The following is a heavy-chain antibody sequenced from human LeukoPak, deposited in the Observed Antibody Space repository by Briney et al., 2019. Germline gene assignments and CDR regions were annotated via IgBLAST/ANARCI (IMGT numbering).Heavy chain of an antibody. J-gene: IGHJ6*03. CDR1: GFTFSSFE. V-gene: IGHV3-48*03. Sequence: GGSLRLSCAASGFTFSSFEMNWVRQAPGKGLEWVSYISSSGSTIYYADSVKGRFTISRDKAKNSLYLQMNSLRAEDTAVYYCARSLQWLPYMDVWGKGTTVTVSS. CDR3: ARSLQWLPYMDV. CDR2: ISSSGSTI. D-gene: IGHD6-19*01.